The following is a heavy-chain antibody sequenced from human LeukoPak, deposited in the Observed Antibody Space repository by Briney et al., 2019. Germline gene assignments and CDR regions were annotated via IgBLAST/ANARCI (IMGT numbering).Heavy chain of an antibody. CDR1: GGSFSGYY. CDR2: INHSGST. D-gene: IGHD3-10*02. V-gene: IGHV4-34*01. CDR3: VRVFGVYEDY. J-gene: IGHJ4*02. Sequence: SETLSLTCAVYGGSFSGYYWSWIRQPPAKEREWIGEINHSGSTNYNPSLKSRVTISVDTSKNQFSLMLSSVTAADSAVHYCVRVFGVYEDYWSQGTLVTVSS.